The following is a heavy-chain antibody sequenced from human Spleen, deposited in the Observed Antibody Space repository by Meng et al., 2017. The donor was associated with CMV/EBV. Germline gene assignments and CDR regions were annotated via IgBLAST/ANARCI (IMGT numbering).Heavy chain of an antibody. D-gene: IGHD2-2*01. V-gene: IGHV3-7*01. Sequence: GGSLRLSCAASGFTFSGYWMAWVRQTPGKGLEWVANIKRDGSEKYYVDSVKGRFTVSRDNAKNSLYLQMNSLRAEDTAVYYCWVVPAARSYYYYGMDVWGQGTTVTVSS. CDR2: IKRDGSEK. J-gene: IGHJ6*02. CDR1: GFTFSGYW. CDR3: WVVPAARSYYYYGMDV.